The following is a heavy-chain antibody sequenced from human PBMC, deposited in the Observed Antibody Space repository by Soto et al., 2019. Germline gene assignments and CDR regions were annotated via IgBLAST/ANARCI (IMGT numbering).Heavy chain of an antibody. Sequence: QVQLQESGPGLVKPSQTLSLTCTVSGGSISSGGYYWSWIRQHPWKGLGWIGYIYYSGSTYYNPSPKRSGTISVDTSTDQFSLQLSSVTAADTAVYYCARGLSVEGVGELLPNYYYYYYMDVWGKGTTVTVSS. D-gene: IGHD3-10*01. CDR2: IYYSGST. J-gene: IGHJ6*03. CDR3: ARGLSVEGVGELLPNYYYYYYMDV. CDR1: GGSISSGGYY. V-gene: IGHV4-31*03.